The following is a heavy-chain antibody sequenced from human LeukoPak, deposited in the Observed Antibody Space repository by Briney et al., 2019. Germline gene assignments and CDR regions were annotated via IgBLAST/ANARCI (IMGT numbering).Heavy chain of an antibody. V-gene: IGHV1-69*13. CDR3: ARDGRSAFDI. D-gene: IGHD1-26*01. J-gene: IGHJ3*02. CDR1: GGTFSSYA. CDR2: IIPILGTA. Sequence: SVKVSCKASGGTFSSYAISWVRQAPGQGLEWMGGIIPILGTANYAQKFQGRVTTTADESTSTAYMELRSLRSEDTAVYYCARDGRSAFDIWGRGTMVTVSS.